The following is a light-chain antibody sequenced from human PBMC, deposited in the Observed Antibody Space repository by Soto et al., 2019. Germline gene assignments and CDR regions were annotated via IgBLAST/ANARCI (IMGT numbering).Light chain of an antibody. CDR1: QSISSY. Sequence: DIHMTQSPSTLSASVGDRVTITCRASQSISSYLAWYQQKPGKAPKLLIYDASKLESGVPSRFSGSGSGTEFTLAIASLQPDDFATYYCQQYNTYSSTFGQGTKLEIK. CDR2: DAS. J-gene: IGKJ2*01. V-gene: IGKV1-5*01. CDR3: QQYNTYSST.